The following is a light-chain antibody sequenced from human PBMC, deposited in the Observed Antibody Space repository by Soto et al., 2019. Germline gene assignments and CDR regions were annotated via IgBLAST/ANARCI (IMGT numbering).Light chain of an antibody. CDR3: QQLNSFPRT. J-gene: IGKJ1*01. Sequence: DIQLTQSPSSLSASVGDRVTITCRASQGIASYLAWYQQKPGKAPNLLIYEASSLQTGVPSRFSGSGSGTDFTLTISNLQPEDFATYYCQQLNSFPRTFGQGTKVEIK. CDR1: QGIASY. CDR2: EAS. V-gene: IGKV1-9*01.